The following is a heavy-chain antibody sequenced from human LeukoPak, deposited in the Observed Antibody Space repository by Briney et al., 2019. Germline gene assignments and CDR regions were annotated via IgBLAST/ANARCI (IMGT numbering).Heavy chain of an antibody. CDR1: GLNVSSNY. Sequence: GGSLRLSCAASGLNVSSNYMSWVRQAAAKGLEWVSVIYSGGSTYYADSVKGRFTISRDNSKNTLYLQMNSLRAEDTAVYYCARVPYGDYQPVVDYWGQGILVTVSS. J-gene: IGHJ4*02. D-gene: IGHD4-17*01. V-gene: IGHV3-53*01. CDR3: ARVPYGDYQPVVDY. CDR2: IYSGGST.